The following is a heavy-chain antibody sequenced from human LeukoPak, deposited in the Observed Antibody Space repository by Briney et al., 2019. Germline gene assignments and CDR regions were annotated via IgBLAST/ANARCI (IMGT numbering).Heavy chain of an antibody. CDR2: FFLKGST. Sequence: SETLSLTCTVSGYSITSAYYWGWIRQPPGKGLEWIGSFFLKGSTYYNPSLKSRVTIVDTSKNQLSLTLSSVTAADTAVYYCARVARCTSCFDVDYWGQGTLVTVSS. J-gene: IGHJ4*02. CDR1: GYSITSAYY. CDR3: ARVARCTSCFDVDY. D-gene: IGHD2-2*01. V-gene: IGHV4-38-2*02.